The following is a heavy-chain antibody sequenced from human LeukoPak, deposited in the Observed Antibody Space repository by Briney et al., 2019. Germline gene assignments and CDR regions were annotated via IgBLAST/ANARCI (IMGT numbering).Heavy chain of an antibody. CDR2: TYFRSKWYN. D-gene: IGHD2/OR15-2a*01. CDR3: ANFYLDN. CDR1: GDTVSSNSAA. V-gene: IGHV6-1*01. J-gene: IGHJ4*02. Sequence: SQTLSLTCAISGDTVSSNSAAWNWNRQSPSRGLEWLGRTYFRSKWYNDYAESVKGRISINPDTSKNQFSLQLNSVNPEDTAVYYCANFYLDNWSQGSLVTVSS.